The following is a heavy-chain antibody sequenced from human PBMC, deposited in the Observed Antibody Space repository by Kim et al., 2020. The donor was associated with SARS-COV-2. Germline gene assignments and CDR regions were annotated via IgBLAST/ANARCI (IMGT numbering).Heavy chain of an antibody. CDR3: AREPYPFSDILTGYYQDYYHYGMDV. CDR1: GFTFSSYG. D-gene: IGHD3-9*01. J-gene: IGHJ6*02. CDR2: IWYDGSNK. Sequence: GGSLRLSCAASGFTFSSYGMHWVRQAPGKGLEWVAVIWYDGSNKYYADSVKGRFTISRDNSKNTLYLQMNSLRAEDTAVYYCAREPYPFSDILTGYYQDYYHYGMDVWGQGTTVTVSS. V-gene: IGHV3-33*01.